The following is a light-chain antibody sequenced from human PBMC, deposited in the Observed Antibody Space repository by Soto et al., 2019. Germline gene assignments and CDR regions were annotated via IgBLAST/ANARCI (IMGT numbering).Light chain of an antibody. J-gene: IGKJ1*01. V-gene: IGKV3-20*01. CDR2: GAS. CDR1: QSVRSSS. Sequence: ETVLTQSPGTLSLSPGERATLSCRASQSVRSSSLAWYQQKPGQAPRLLIYGASSRATGIPDRFSGSGSGTDFTVTISRLEPEDFAVYYCLQYGNSPRTFGQGTKVEIK. CDR3: LQYGNSPRT.